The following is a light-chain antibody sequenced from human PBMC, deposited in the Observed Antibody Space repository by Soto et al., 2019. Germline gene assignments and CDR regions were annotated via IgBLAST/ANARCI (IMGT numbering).Light chain of an antibody. J-gene: IGKJ2*01. CDR1: QSVNSNF. CDR3: QHFGGSPPRYT. Sequence: EVVLTQSPGTLSLSPGERVTLSCRASQSVNSNFVAWYQQKPGQAPRLLIFGSSKRATGIPDRFSGSGSGTDFTLTITRLEPEDFAVYYCQHFGGSPPRYTFGQGTKMEIK. CDR2: GSS. V-gene: IGKV3-20*01.